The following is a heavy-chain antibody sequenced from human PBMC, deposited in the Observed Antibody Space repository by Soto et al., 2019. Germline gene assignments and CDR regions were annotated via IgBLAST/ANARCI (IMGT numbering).Heavy chain of an antibody. CDR3: AKSPNLYCSSPNCYKYYFDF. Sequence: QEHLVESGGGVVQPGTSLRLSCEASGFTFNTYGMHWLRQTPGKGLEWVAVISYDGSDKFYLDSVKGRFTISRDNSKNTLYLQMSSLRAEDTAIYYCAKSPNLYCSSPNCYKYYFDFWGQGTLVTVSS. CDR1: GFTFNTYG. CDR2: ISYDGSDK. V-gene: IGHV3-30*18. D-gene: IGHD2-2*01. J-gene: IGHJ4*02.